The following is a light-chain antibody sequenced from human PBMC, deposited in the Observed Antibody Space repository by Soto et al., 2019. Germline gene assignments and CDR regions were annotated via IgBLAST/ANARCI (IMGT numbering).Light chain of an antibody. CDR3: QQYKSYWT. J-gene: IGKJ1*01. CDR1: QRISTW. CDR2: DAS. V-gene: IGKV1-5*01. Sequence: DIQMTQSTFTRSASLVYGVTITVRASQRISTWLAWYQQKPGKAPKLLISDASSLETGVPSRFSGSGSGTEFTLTINSLQTDDFATYYCQQYKSYWTFGQGTKVDI.